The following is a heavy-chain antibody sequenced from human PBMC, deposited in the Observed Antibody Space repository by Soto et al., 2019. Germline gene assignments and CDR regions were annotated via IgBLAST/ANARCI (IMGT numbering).Heavy chain of an antibody. Sequence: ESGGGVVQPGRSLRLSCAASGFTFSSYGMHWVRQAPGKGLEWVAVISYDGSNKYYADSVKGRFTISRDNSKNTLYLQMNSLRAEDTAVYYCAKDYLGYCSSTSCYRIMDPWGQGTLVTVSS. CDR2: ISYDGSNK. CDR3: AKDYLGYCSSTSCYRIMDP. CDR1: GFTFSSYG. V-gene: IGHV3-30*18. J-gene: IGHJ5*02. D-gene: IGHD2-2*01.